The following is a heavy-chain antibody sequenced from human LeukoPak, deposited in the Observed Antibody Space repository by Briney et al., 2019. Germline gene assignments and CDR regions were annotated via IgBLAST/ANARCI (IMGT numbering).Heavy chain of an antibody. CDR3: ARAEVYSSSWYRYYYYYMDV. V-gene: IGHV3-48*03. CDR1: GFTFSSYE. D-gene: IGHD6-13*01. CDR2: ISSSGSTI. J-gene: IGHJ6*03. Sequence: PGGSLRLSCAASGFTFSSYEMNWVRQAPGKGLEWVSYISSSGSTIYYADSVKGRFTISRDNAKNSLYLQMNSLRAEDTAVYYCARAEVYSSSWYRYYYYYMDVWGKGTTVTISS.